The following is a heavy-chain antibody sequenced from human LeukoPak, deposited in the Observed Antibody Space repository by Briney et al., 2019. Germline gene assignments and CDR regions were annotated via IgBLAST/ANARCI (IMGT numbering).Heavy chain of an antibody. Sequence: SETLSLTCTVSGGSISSYYWSWIRQPPGKGLEWIGYIYYSGSTNYNPSLKSRVTISVDTSKNQFSLKLSSVTAADTAVYYCASSILTGYVDYWGQGTLVTVSS. CDR1: GGSISSYY. CDR3: ASSILTGYVDY. CDR2: IYYSGST. D-gene: IGHD3-9*01. J-gene: IGHJ4*02. V-gene: IGHV4-59*08.